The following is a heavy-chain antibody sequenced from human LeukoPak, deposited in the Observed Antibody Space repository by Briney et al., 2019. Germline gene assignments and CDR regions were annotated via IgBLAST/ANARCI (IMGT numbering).Heavy chain of an antibody. J-gene: IGHJ5*02. D-gene: IGHD5-18*01. V-gene: IGHV5-51*01. CDR3: ACREFYSPWPGP. CDR2: IYPGDSRT. CDR1: GYSFTSYW. Sequence: GESLKISCKGSGYSFTSYWIGWVRQTPGKGLEWMGVIYPGDSRTRYNPSFEGQVTISADKSINTACLQWSSLKASDTAMYYCACREFYSPWPGPWGQGTLVTVSS.